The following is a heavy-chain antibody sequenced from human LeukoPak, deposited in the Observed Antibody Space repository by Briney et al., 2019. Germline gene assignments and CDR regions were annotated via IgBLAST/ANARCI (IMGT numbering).Heavy chain of an antibody. CDR3: ARVQGYLWFGESPPYMDV. CDR1: GYTFTGYY. CDR2: INPNSGGT. J-gene: IGHJ6*03. Sequence: ASVKVSCKASGYTFTGYYIHWVRQAPGQGFEWMGWINPNSGGTNYAQKFQGRVTMTRDTSISTAYMELSRLRSDDTAVYYCARVQGYLWFGESPPYMDVWGKGTTVTISS. V-gene: IGHV1-2*02. D-gene: IGHD3-10*01.